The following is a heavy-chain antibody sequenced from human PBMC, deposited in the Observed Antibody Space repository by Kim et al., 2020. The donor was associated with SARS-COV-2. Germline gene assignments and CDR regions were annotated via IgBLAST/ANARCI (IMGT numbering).Heavy chain of an antibody. Sequence: GGSLRLSCAASGFTFSSYSMNWVRQAPGKGLEWVSSISSSSSYIYYADSVKGRFTISRDNAKNSLYLQMNSLRAEDTAVYYCAREGCYSPPDYCGMDVWGQGTTVTVSS. J-gene: IGHJ6*02. CDR3: AREGCYSPPDYCGMDV. CDR1: GFTFSSYS. V-gene: IGHV3-21*01. D-gene: IGHD2-15*01. CDR2: ISSSSSYI.